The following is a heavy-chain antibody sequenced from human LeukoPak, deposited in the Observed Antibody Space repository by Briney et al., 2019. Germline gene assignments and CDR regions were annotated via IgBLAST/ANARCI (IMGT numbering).Heavy chain of an antibody. CDR2: ISYDGSNK. CDR1: GFTFGSYA. J-gene: IGHJ6*03. V-gene: IGHV3-30-3*01. D-gene: IGHD3-3*01. CDR3: ARDSGDLRFLFYYYYMDV. Sequence: GRSLRLSCAASGFTFGSYAMHWVRQAPGKGLEWVAVISYDGSNKYYADSVKGRFTISRDNSKNTLYLQMNSLRAEDTAVYYCARDSGDLRFLFYYYYMDVWGKGTTVTVSS.